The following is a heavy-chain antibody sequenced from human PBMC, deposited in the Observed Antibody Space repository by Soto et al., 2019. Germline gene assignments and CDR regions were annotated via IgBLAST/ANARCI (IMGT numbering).Heavy chain of an antibody. CDR1: GFTLNRFG. CDR3: AKGGPPGHYDSRGPMWFDF. V-gene: IGHV3-30*18. J-gene: IGHJ4*02. CDR2: ISSDGGDQ. Sequence: QVQLVESGGGVVQPGGSLRLSCAGSGFTLNRFGMHWVRQAPGKGLEWLAVISSDGGDQYYADSVKGRCTVSRDNSKSSLYFQMNSLRSDDTATYYCAKGGPPGHYDSRGPMWFDFWGQGALVIVSS. D-gene: IGHD3-22*01.